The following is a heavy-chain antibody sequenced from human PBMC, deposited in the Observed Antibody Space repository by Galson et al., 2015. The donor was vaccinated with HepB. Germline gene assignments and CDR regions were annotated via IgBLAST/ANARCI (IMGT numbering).Heavy chain of an antibody. CDR2: ILYDGSNK. D-gene: IGHD2-2*02. V-gene: IGHV3-30*04. J-gene: IGHJ6*03. Sequence: SLRLSCAASGFTFSSYAMHWVRQAPGKGLEWVAVILYDGSNKYYADSVKGRFTISRDNSKNTLYLQMNSLRAEDTAVYYCAKDGGRYCSSTSCHTYYYMDVWGKGTTVTVSS. CDR1: GFTFSSYA. CDR3: AKDGGRYCSSTSCHTYYYMDV.